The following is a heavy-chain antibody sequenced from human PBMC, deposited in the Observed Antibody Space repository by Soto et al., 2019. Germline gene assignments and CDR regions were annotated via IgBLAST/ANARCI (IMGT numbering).Heavy chain of an antibody. CDR1: GGTYSPYT. D-gene: IGHD3-16*01. J-gene: IGHJ4*02. V-gene: IGHV1-69*02. CDR2: IITFLGVT. CDR3: AGDWGSSVSRWSFGGL. Sequence: QVQLVQSGAEVKKPGSSVKVSCKSSGGTYSPYTINWVRQAPGQGLEWMGRIITFLGVTNYGRKFQARVTITADKATHTAYMERGGLRFEDTAVYYCAGDWGSSVSRWSFGGLWGRGTLVTVSS.